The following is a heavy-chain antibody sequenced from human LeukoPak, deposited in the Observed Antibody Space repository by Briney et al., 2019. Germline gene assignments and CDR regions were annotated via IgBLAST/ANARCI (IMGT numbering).Heavy chain of an antibody. CDR3: ASDISDYGSGGYYFDY. CDR2: IYYSGST. CDR1: GGSISNYY. J-gene: IGHJ4*02. Sequence: SETLSLTCTVSGGSISNYYWNWIRQPPGKGLEWIGYIYYSGSTKYNPSLKSRVTISVDTSKNQFSLKLSSLSAADTAVYYCASDISDYGSGGYYFDYWGQGTLVTVSS. D-gene: IGHD3-10*01. V-gene: IGHV4-59*01.